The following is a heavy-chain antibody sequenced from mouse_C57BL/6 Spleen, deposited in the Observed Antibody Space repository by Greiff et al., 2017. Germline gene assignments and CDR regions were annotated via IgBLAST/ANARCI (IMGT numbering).Heavy chain of an antibody. J-gene: IGHJ2*01. CDR2: ISSGGDYI. V-gene: IGHV5-9-1*02. Sequence: DVMLVESGEGLVKPGGSLKLSCAASGFTFSSYAMSWVRQTPEKRLEWVAYISSGGDYIYYADTVKGRFTISRDNARNTLYLQMSSLKSEDTAMYYCTRDRITTGFDYWGQGTTLTVSS. CDR1: GFTFSSYA. D-gene: IGHD1-1*01. CDR3: TRDRITTGFDY.